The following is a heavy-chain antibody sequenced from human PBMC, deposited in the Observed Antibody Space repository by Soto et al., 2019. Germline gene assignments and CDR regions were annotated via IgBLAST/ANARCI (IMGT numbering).Heavy chain of an antibody. V-gene: IGHV3-74*01. Sequence: EVQLVESGGDLVQPGGSLRLSCAASGFSFSIFWMHWVRQAPGKGLVWVSSINGGGSSADYADSVKGRFTFSRDNAKNTLYLQMNSLRAEDTAVYYCTRGGGYSGYDPLDYWGQGTLVTVSS. D-gene: IGHD5-12*01. J-gene: IGHJ4*02. CDR3: TRGGGYSGYDPLDY. CDR2: INGGGSSA. CDR1: GFSFSIFW.